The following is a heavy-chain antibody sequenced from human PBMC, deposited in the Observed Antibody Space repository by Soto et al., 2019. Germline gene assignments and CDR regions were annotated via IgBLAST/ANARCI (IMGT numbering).Heavy chain of an antibody. CDR1: GYTFTSYA. CDR3: ARDGGWFGELDP. Sequence: QVQLVQSGAEVKKPGASVKISCKVSGYTFTSYAMYWVRQAPGQRLEWMGWINGANGNTKYSQKFQGRVTITRDTSASTAFMELSSLKSEDTAVCYCARDGGWFGELDPWGQGTLVTVSS. CDR2: INGANGNT. J-gene: IGHJ5*02. D-gene: IGHD3-10*01. V-gene: IGHV1-3*01.